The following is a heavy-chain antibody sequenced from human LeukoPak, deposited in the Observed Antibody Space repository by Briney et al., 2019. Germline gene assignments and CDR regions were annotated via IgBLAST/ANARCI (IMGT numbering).Heavy chain of an antibody. CDR1: GYTFTSYY. D-gene: IGHD3-3*01. Sequence: ASVKVSCKASGYTFTSYYMHWVRQAPGQGLEWMGIINPSGGSTSYAQKFQGRVTITADESTSTAYMELSSLRSEDTAVYYCARGWSVEWLPHYWGQGTLVTVSS. CDR3: ARGWSVEWLPHY. V-gene: IGHV1-46*01. CDR2: INPSGGST. J-gene: IGHJ4*02.